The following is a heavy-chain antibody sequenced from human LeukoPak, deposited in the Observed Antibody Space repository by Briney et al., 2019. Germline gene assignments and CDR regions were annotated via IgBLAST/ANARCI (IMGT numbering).Heavy chain of an antibody. CDR2: ISASGGST. CDR3: AKDSGYDLNYFDY. Sequence: PGGSLRLSCAASGFTFSSYAMSWVRQAPGKGLEWVSAISASGGSTYYADSVKGRFTISRDNSKNTLYLQMNSLRAKDTAVYYCAKDSGYDLNYFDYWGQGTLVTVSS. V-gene: IGHV3-23*01. J-gene: IGHJ4*02. CDR1: GFTFSSYA. D-gene: IGHD5-12*01.